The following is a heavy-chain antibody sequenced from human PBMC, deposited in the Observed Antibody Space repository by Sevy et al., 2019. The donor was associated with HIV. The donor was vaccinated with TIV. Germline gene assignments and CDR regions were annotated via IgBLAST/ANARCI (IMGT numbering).Heavy chain of an antibody. D-gene: IGHD5-18*01. V-gene: IGHV3-23*01. CDR3: AKVHTAMAHYDY. CDR2: ISESGNSK. J-gene: IGHJ4*02. CDR1: GFTFSSYG. Sequence: GESLKISCAASGFTFSSYGMSWVRQAPGKGLEWVSSISESGNSKSYADPVKGRFTISRDNSKNTLYVQMNSLRADDTAVYYCAKVHTAMAHYDYWGQGTLVTVSS.